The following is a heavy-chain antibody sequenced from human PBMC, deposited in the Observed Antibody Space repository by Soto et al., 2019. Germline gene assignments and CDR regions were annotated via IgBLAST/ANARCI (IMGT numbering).Heavy chain of an antibody. CDR2: IKQDGSEK. Sequence: GGSLRLSCAASGFTFSSYWMSWVRQAPGKGLEWVANIKQDGSEKYYVDSVKGRFTISRDNAKNSLYLQMNSLRAEDTAVYYCARDWPLYCSSTSCYNWFDPWGQGTLVTVSS. D-gene: IGHD2-2*01. J-gene: IGHJ5*02. CDR1: GFTFSSYW. V-gene: IGHV3-7*01. CDR3: ARDWPLYCSSTSCYNWFDP.